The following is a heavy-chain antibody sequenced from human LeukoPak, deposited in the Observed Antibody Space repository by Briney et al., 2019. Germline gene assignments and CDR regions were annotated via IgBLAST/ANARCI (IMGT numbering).Heavy chain of an antibody. Sequence: PSETQSLTCTVSGGSISSYYWSWLRQPPGKGLEWIGYIYYSGSTNYNPSLKSRVTISVDTSKNQFSLKLSSVTAADTAVYYCARGGRVTPGYYFDYWGQGTLVTVSS. CDR3: ARGGRVTPGYYFDY. CDR1: GGSISSYY. CDR2: IYYSGST. J-gene: IGHJ4*02. V-gene: IGHV4-59*01. D-gene: IGHD2-21*02.